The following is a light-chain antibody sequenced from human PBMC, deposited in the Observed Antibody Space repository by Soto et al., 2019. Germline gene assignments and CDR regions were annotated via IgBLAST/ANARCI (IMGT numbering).Light chain of an antibody. J-gene: IGLJ1*01. V-gene: IGLV3-9*01. CDR2: RDS. Sequence: SYELTQPLSVSVALGQTARITWGGNNIGSKNVHWYQQKPGQAPVLVIYRDSNRPSGIPERFSGSNSGNTATLTISRAQAGDEADYYCQVWDSRNAGVFGTGTKLTVL. CDR1: NIGSKN. CDR3: QVWDSRNAGV.